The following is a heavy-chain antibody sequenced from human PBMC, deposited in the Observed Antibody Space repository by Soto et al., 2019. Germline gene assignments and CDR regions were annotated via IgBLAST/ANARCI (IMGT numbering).Heavy chain of an antibody. J-gene: IGHJ3*02. CDR1: GGSFSGYY. D-gene: IGHD6-19*01. Sequence: QVQLQQWGAGLLKSSETLSLTCAVYGGSFSGYYWSWIRQPPGKGLEWIGEINPSGSTNYSPSLKSRFTISVDTSKNQFSLKLSSVTAADTAVYYCARGREQWLVDALDIWGQGTMVTVSS. V-gene: IGHV4-34*01. CDR3: ARGREQWLVDALDI. CDR2: INPSGST.